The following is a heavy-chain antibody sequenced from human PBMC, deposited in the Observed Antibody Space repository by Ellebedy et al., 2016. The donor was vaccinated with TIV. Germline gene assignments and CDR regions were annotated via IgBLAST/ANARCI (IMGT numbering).Heavy chain of an antibody. CDR1: GGTFSNFA. CDR3: ARESPTSDPTDS. CDR2: IIPILGME. Sequence: SVKVSCKASGGTFSNFAISWVRQAPGQGLEWMGRIIPILGMENYAQKFQGRVTITTDRSTSTAYMELSSLRSEDTAVYYCARESPTSDPTDSWGQGTLVTVSS. V-gene: IGHV1-69*04. J-gene: IGHJ4*02.